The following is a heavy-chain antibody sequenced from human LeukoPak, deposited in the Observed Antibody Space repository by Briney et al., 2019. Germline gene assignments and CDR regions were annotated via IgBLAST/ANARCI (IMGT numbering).Heavy chain of an antibody. Sequence: GGSLTLSCAASGFTFSSYGMYWVRQAPGKGLEWVAVISYDGSNKYYADSVRGRFSISRDNSKNTLYLQMNSLRAEDTAVYYCAKPGYYDSSGYYYDAFDIWGQGTVDPVSS. CDR1: GFTFSSYG. V-gene: IGHV3-30*18. D-gene: IGHD3-22*01. CDR3: AKPGYYDSSGYYYDAFDI. CDR2: ISYDGSNK. J-gene: IGHJ3*02.